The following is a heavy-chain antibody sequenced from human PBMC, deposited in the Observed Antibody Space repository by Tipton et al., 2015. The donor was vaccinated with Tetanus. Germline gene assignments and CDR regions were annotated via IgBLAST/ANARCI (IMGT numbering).Heavy chain of an antibody. Sequence: SLRLSCAASGFSFSSYAMTWVRQAPGRGLEWVSAISGSGEGKFYADSVKGRFTISRDNSKNTVFLQMNSLRDEDTAIYYCARDFRPIFGVAQPFDPWGQGTLVTVSS. D-gene: IGHD3-3*01. CDR1: GFSFSSYA. CDR2: ISGSGEGK. V-gene: IGHV3-23*01. CDR3: ARDFRPIFGVAQPFDP. J-gene: IGHJ5*02.